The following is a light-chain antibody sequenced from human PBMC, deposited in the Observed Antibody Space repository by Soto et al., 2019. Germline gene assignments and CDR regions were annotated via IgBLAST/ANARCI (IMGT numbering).Light chain of an antibody. Sequence: AIQLTQSPSSLSASVGDRVTITCRASQGISSALAWYQQKPGKAPKLLIYDASSLESGVPSRFSGSGSGTYFTLTISSLQPEDSATYYCQQFNSYPYTFGQGTKLEIK. V-gene: IGKV1-13*02. J-gene: IGKJ2*01. CDR1: QGISSA. CDR2: DAS. CDR3: QQFNSYPYT.